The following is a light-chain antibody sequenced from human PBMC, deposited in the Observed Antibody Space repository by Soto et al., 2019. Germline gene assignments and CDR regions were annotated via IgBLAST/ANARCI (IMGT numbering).Light chain of an antibody. V-gene: IGKV3-20*01. CDR1: QSVSSSY. CDR3: QQYGSSPWT. Sequence: EIVLTQSPGTLSLSPGERATLSCRASQSVSSSYLAWYQQKPGQAPRLIIYGASSRATGIPDRFSGSGSGTDFTLTISRLEPEDFEVYYCQQYGSSPWTFGQGTKVEIK. J-gene: IGKJ1*01. CDR2: GAS.